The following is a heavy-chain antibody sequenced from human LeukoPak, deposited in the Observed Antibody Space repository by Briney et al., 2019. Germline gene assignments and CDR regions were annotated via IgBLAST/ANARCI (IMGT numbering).Heavy chain of an antibody. CDR3: AREGDCGGDCYTHFDY. Sequence: GGSLRLSCAASGFSFRSYGMHWVRQAPGKGLEWVAVISYDGSNKYYADSVKGRFTISRDNSKNTLYLQMDSLRAEDTAVYYCAREGDCGGDCYTHFDYWGQGTLVTVSS. CDR2: ISYDGSNK. D-gene: IGHD2-21*01. V-gene: IGHV3-30*03. J-gene: IGHJ4*02. CDR1: GFSFRSYG.